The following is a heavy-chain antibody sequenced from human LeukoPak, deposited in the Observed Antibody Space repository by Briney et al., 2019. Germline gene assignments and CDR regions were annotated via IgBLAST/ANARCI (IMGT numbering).Heavy chain of an antibody. D-gene: IGHD3-3*01. J-gene: IGHJ6*02. CDR3: ARVIFGRWCDDTTDYYYYYGMDV. V-gene: IGHV6-1*01. CDR2: TYYRSKWYN. CDR1: GDSVSSNSAA. Sequence: SQTLSLTCAISGDSVSSNSAAWNWIRQSPSRGLEWLGRTYYRSKWYNDYAVSVKSRITINPDTSKNQFSLQLNSVTPEDTAVYYCARVIFGRWCDDTTDYYYYYGMDVWGQGTTVTVSS.